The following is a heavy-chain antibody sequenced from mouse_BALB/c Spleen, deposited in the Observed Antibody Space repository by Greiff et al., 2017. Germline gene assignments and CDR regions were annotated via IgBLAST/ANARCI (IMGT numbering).Heavy chain of an antibody. D-gene: IGHD1-1*01. CDR1: GYAFTNYL. Sequence: VQLQQSGAELVRPGTSVKVSCKASGYAFTNYLIEWVKQRPGQGLEWIGVINPGSGGTNYNEKFKGKATLTADKSSSTAYMQLSSLTSDDSAVYFCARRVVDDAMDYWGQGTSVTVSS. V-gene: IGHV1-54*01. CDR2: INPGSGGT. CDR3: ARRVVDDAMDY. J-gene: IGHJ4*01.